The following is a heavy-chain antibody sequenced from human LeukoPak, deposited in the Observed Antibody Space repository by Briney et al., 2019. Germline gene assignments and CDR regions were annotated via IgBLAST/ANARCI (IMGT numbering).Heavy chain of an antibody. V-gene: IGHV4-39*01. Sequence: SETLSLTCTVSGGSISDISYYWGWIRQPPGKGLEWIGSVYYSGSTSYSPSLKSRVTISVDTSKDQFSLKLSSVTAADTAVYFCARHVSYSGDNFDYWGQGTLVTVSS. D-gene: IGHD6-19*01. CDR3: ARHVSYSGDNFDY. J-gene: IGHJ4*02. CDR1: GGSISDISYY. CDR2: VYYSGST.